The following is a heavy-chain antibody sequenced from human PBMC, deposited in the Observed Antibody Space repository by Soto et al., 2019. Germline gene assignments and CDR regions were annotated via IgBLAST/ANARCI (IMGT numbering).Heavy chain of an antibody. Sequence: PGGSLRLSCAASGFTFSSYSMNWVRQAPGKGLEWVSYISSSSSTIYYADSVKGRFTISRDNAKNSLYLQMNSLRAEDTAVYYCATHSIAAAGTFDYWGQGTLVTVSS. CDR3: ATHSIAAAGTFDY. V-gene: IGHV3-48*01. D-gene: IGHD6-13*01. J-gene: IGHJ4*02. CDR1: GFTFSSYS. CDR2: ISSSSSTI.